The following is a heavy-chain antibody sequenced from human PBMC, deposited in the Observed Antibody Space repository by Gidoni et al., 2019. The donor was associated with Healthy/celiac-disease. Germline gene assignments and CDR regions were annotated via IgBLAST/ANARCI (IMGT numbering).Heavy chain of an antibody. CDR3: TTAYSRSIYFDY. CDR2: IKSKTDGGTT. D-gene: IGHD6-13*01. CDR1: GFTFSNAW. Sequence: EVHLVESGGGLVKPGGYLRLSCAASGFTFSNAWMSWVRQAPGKGLEGVGRIKSKTDGGTTDYAAPVKGRFTISRDDSKNTLYLQMNSLKTEDTAVYYCTTAYSRSIYFDYWGQGTLVTVSS. J-gene: IGHJ4*02. V-gene: IGHV3-15*01.